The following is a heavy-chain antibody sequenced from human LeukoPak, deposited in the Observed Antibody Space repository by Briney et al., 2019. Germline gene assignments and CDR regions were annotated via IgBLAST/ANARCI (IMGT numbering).Heavy chain of an antibody. CDR1: GGSFSGYY. V-gene: IGHV4-34*01. J-gene: IGHJ4*02. CDR2: INHSGST. CDR3: ARRNGYYGSGSQFDY. Sequence: SETLSLTCAVYGGSFSGYYWSWIRQPPGKGLEWIGEINHSGSTNYNPSLKSRVTISVDTSKNQFSLKLSSVTAADTAVYYCARRNGYYGSGSQFDYWGQGTLVTVSS. D-gene: IGHD3-10*01.